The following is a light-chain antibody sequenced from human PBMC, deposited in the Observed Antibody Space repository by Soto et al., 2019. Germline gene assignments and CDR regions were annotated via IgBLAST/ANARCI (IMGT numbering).Light chain of an antibody. CDR1: PSDVGHYDY. J-gene: IGLJ1*01. CDR3: TSFTTSTTFV. V-gene: IGLV2-14*03. Sequence: QSALAQPASVSGSPGQSITIYCTGTPSDVGHYDYVAWFQQHPGRDPKLIVYDVSKWPSGVYNRFSGSKSGNTASLTISGLQAEDEADYYCTSFTTSTTFVFGTGTKLTVL. CDR2: DVS.